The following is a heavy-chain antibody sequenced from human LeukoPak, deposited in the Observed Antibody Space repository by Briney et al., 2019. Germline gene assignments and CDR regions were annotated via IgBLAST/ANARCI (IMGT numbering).Heavy chain of an antibody. D-gene: IGHD3-16*01. J-gene: IGHJ1*01. CDR1: GYTFSNFE. CDR2: MNPKSGYT. V-gene: IGHV1-8*03. Sequence: ASVKVSCKASGYTFSNFELNWVRQATGHGLEWVGYMNPKSGYTAYAQKVQGRVTITRDTSISTLYMELSSLRSEDTAVYYCATSNAGVGGNFQHWGQGTLVTVSS. CDR3: ATSNAGVGGNFQH.